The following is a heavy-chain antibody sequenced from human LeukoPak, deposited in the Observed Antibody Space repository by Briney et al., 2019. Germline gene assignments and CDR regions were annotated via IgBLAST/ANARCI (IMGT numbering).Heavy chain of an antibody. V-gene: IGHV1-18*01. J-gene: IGHJ4*02. D-gene: IGHD2-2*02. Sequence: GASVKVSCKASGYTFTNFDFTWVRQAPGQGLEWMGWITTYNGNANYAQKFQGRVTMSTDTSTSTAYMELRSLRPDDTAVYYCARSFYEGCTSHCYTTFDYWGQGTLVTVSS. CDR1: GYTFTNFD. CDR3: ARSFYEGCTSHCYTTFDY. CDR2: ITTYNGNA.